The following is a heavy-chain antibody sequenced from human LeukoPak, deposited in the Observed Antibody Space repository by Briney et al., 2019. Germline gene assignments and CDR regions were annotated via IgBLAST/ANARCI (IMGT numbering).Heavy chain of an antibody. V-gene: IGHV3-9*01. J-gene: IGHJ3*02. D-gene: IGHD1-26*01. CDR2: ISWNIDDT. CDR1: GFTFDDST. Sequence: GGSLRLSCAASGFTFDDSTMHWVRHAPGKGLEWDSGISWNIDDTGYADSAKGRFIISRDNAENSLYLQMNSLRSDDTAFYFCAKAVVGATPRGAFDIWGQGTRVTVSS. CDR3: AKAVVGATPRGAFDI.